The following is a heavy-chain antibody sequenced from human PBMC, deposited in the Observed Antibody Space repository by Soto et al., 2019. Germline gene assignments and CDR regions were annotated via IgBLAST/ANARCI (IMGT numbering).Heavy chain of an antibody. Sequence: KPSETLSLTCTVSGVSISSTSYYWGWFRQPPGKGLEWIGTIYYGGSSYSNPSLKSRVTISLDTSKNQFSLKLSSVTAADTAVYYCARMSGPWRLWSSVVSTDAFDIWGQGTMVTVSS. CDR2: IYYGGSS. V-gene: IGHV4-39*07. D-gene: IGHD2-15*01. CDR3: ARMSGPWRLWSSVVSTDAFDI. CDR1: GVSISSTSYY. J-gene: IGHJ3*02.